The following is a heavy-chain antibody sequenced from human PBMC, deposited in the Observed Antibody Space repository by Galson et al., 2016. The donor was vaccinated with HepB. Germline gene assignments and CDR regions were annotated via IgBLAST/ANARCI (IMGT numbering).Heavy chain of an antibody. CDR3: ARELDCGGNCHDGADFDY. J-gene: IGHJ4*02. V-gene: IGHV4-59*12. Sequence: ETLSLTCTVSGGPISGYYWSWIRQPPGQGLEWIAAIRYTGRAGCKPSLRSRTTISVDTSRNQFSLTLTSMTAADTAVYYCARELDCGGNCHDGADFDYWGQGIMAVVSS. CDR1: GGPISGYY. CDR2: IRYTGRA. D-gene: IGHD2-21*02.